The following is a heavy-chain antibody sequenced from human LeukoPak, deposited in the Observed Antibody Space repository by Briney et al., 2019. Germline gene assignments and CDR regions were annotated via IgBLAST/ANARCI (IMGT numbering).Heavy chain of an antibody. CDR1: GFTVSSDY. Sequence: PGGSLRLSCVASGFTVSSDYMSWVRQAPGKGLEWVSVVYSDGNTYYADSVKGRFTISRDNAKNSLYLQMKSLRAEDTAVYYCARGKTSQNIVTRKTYNWFDPWGQGTLVTVSS. CDR2: VYSDGNT. J-gene: IGHJ5*02. D-gene: IGHD2/OR15-2a*01. CDR3: ARGKTSQNIVTRKTYNWFDP. V-gene: IGHV3-66*01.